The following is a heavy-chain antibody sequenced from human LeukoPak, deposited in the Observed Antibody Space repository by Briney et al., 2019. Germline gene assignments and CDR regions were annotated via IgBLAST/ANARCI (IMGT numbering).Heavy chain of an antibody. V-gene: IGHV1-2*02. Sequence: GASVKVSCKTSGFAFTGYCIHWVRQAPGQGLEWMGWINPNSGGTNHAQKFQGRVTMTRDTSSSTAYMELSRLRSDDTAVYYCARDHSYYDSGSYSNVDYSGQGTLVTVSP. CDR2: INPNSGGT. CDR1: GFAFTGYC. CDR3: ARDHSYYDSGSYSNVDY. D-gene: IGHD3-10*01. J-gene: IGHJ4*02.